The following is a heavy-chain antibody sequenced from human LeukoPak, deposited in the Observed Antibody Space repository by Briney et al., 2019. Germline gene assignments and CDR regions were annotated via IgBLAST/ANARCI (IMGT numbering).Heavy chain of an antibody. V-gene: IGHV4-34*01. CDR1: GGSFSGYY. CDR3: ARGRISLGYCSSTSCSRSPYYYYMDV. D-gene: IGHD2-2*01. J-gene: IGHJ6*03. CDR2: INHSGST. Sequence: SETLSLTCAVYGGSFSGYYWSWLRQPPGKGLEWIGEINHSGSTNYNPSLKSRVTISVDTSKNQFSLKLSSVTAADTAVYYCARGRISLGYCSSTSCSRSPYYYYMDVWGKGTTVTVSS.